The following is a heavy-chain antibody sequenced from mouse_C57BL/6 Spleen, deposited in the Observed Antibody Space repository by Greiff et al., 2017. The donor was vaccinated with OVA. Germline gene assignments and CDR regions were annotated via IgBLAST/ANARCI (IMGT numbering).Heavy chain of an antibody. CDR1: GYTFTSYD. CDR2: IYPRDGST. J-gene: IGHJ2*01. D-gene: IGHD4-1*01. V-gene: IGHV1-85*01. Sequence: QVQLQQSGPQLVKPGASVKLSCKASGYTFTSYDINWVKQRPGQGLEWIGWIYPRDGSTKYNEKFKGKATLTVDTSSSTAYMELHSLTSEDSAVYFCARKLNWDGEGYYFDYWGQGTTLTVSS. CDR3: ARKLNWDGEGYYFDY.